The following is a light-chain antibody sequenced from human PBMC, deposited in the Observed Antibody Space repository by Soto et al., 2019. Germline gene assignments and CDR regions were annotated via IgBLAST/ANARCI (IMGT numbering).Light chain of an antibody. CDR3: QQYNTWPLT. J-gene: IGKJ4*01. CDR1: ESINQN. V-gene: IGKV3-15*01. Sequence: ETVMTQSPATLSVSPGEGATLSCRATESINQNLAWYQQKPGQAPRLLIHGASYRATGIPDRFSGRGSGTEFTLDISRLQSEDFAVYYCQQYNTWPLTFGGGTKVEIK. CDR2: GAS.